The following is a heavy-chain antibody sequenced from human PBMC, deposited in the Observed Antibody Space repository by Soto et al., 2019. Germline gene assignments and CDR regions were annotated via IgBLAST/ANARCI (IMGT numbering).Heavy chain of an antibody. J-gene: IGHJ3*02. CDR2: ISAYNGNT. V-gene: IGHV1-18*01. CDR1: GYTFTSYG. CDR3: ARDGDIVATRRKAFDI. D-gene: IGHD5-12*01. Sequence: GASVKVSCKASGYTFTSYGISWVRQAPGQGLEWMGWISAYNGNTNYAQKLQGRVTMTADTSTSTAYMELRSLRSDDTAVYYCARDGDIVATRRKAFDIWGPGTMVTVSS.